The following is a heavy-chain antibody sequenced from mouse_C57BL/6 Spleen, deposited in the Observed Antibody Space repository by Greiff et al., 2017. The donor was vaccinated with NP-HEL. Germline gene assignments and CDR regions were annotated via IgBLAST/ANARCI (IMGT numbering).Heavy chain of an antibody. J-gene: IGHJ4*01. Sequence: DVQLVESGGGLVKPGGSLKLSCAASGFTFSSYAMSWVRQTPEKRLEWVATISDGGSYTYYPDNVKGRFTISRDNAKNNLYLQMSHLKSEDTAMYYCARDRGRGYAMDYWGQGTSVTVSS. CDR2: ISDGGSYT. V-gene: IGHV5-4*01. CDR3: ARDRGRGYAMDY. CDR1: GFTFSSYA.